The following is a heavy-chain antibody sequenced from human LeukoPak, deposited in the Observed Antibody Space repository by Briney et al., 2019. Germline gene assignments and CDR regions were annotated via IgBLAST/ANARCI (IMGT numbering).Heavy chain of an antibody. J-gene: IGHJ4*02. D-gene: IGHD2-15*01. CDR2: ISDSGTTI. CDR3: GRVYIAEDN. Sequence: PGGSLRLSCAASGFTFSDYYMSWIRQAPGKGLEWISYISDSGTTIYYADSVKGRFTISRDNAKNSLYLQMNSLRAEDTAVYYCGRVYIAEDNWGQGTLVTISS. CDR1: GFTFSDYY. V-gene: IGHV3-11*01.